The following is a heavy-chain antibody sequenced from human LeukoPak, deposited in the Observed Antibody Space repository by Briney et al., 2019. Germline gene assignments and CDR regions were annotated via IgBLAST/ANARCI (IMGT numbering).Heavy chain of an antibody. CDR1: GYSFTSYW. CDR3: ARSRYMVRGVDYFDY. CDR2: IYPGDSDT. J-gene: IGHJ4*02. D-gene: IGHD3-10*01. V-gene: IGHV5-51*01. Sequence: GESLKISCKGSGYSFTSYWIGWVRQMPGKGLEWMGIIYPGDSDTRYSPSFQGQVTISADKSISTAYLQWSSLKASDTAMYYCARSRYMVRGVDYFDYWGQGTLDTVSS.